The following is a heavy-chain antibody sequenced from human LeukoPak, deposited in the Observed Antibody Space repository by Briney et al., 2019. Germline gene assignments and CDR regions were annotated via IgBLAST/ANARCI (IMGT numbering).Heavy chain of an antibody. J-gene: IGHJ5*02. D-gene: IGHD6-19*01. CDR3: ARDLYSSGWYEMGNWFDP. Sequence: GGSLRLSCVASGFTFSSYWMHWVRQAPGKGLVWVSRINSDGSSTSYADSVKGRFTISRDNAKNTLYLQKNSLRAEDTAVYYCARDLYSSGWYEMGNWFDPWGQGTLVTVSS. CDR2: INSDGSST. V-gene: IGHV3-74*01. CDR1: GFTFSSYW.